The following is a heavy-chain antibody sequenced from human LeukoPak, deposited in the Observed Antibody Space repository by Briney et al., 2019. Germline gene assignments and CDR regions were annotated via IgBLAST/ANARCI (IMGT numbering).Heavy chain of an antibody. CDR1: GFTFSDYY. J-gene: IGHJ4*02. CDR2: ISSSGSTI. CDR3: AIPTHYGSGSSNDY. V-gene: IGHV3-11*01. Sequence: GGSLRLSCAASGFTFSDYYMSWIRQAPAKGLEWVSYISSSGSTIYYADSVKGRFTISRDNAKNSLYLQMNSLRAEDTAVYYCAIPTHYGSGSSNDYWGQGTLVTVSS. D-gene: IGHD3-10*01.